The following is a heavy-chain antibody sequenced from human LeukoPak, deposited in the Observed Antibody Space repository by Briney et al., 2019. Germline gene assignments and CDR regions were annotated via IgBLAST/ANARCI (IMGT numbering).Heavy chain of an antibody. D-gene: IGHD3-3*01. CDR2: ISSSSSPI. V-gene: IGHV3-48*01. J-gene: IGHJ4*02. CDR1: GFTFSRYA. CDR3: ARDWGRIAYYADY. Sequence: PGRSLRLSCAASGFTFSRYAMHWVRQAPGKGLEWVSYISSSSSPIYYADSVKGRFTISRDNAKNSVYLQMNSLRAEDTAIYYCARDWGRIAYYADYWGQGILVTVSS.